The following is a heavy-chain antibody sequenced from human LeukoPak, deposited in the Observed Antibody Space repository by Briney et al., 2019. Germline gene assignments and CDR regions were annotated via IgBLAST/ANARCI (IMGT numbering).Heavy chain of an antibody. V-gene: IGHV1-3*04. CDR3: ARGRGSFSLDY. J-gene: IGHJ4*02. CDR2: INTAKDDI. D-gene: IGHD1-26*01. Sequence: ASVKVSCKASGYTFTKYPLHWGRRAPGQRLEWMGWINTAKDDIKYSQKFQDRVTLTTDTSASTAYVELTSLTSEDTAIYYCARGRGSFSLDYWGQGTLVTVSS. CDR1: GYTFTKYP.